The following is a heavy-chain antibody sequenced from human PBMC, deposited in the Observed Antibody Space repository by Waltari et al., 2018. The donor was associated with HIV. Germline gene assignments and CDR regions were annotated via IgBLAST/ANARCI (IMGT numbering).Heavy chain of an antibody. J-gene: IGHJ4*02. CDR2: IYYSGST. CDR3: ARVRRGDNVEDY. Sequence: QVQLQESGPGLVKPSETLSLTCTVSGGSISSYYWSWIRQPPGKGLEWIGDIYYSGSTNYSPSLKSRVTRSLVKSKNQFSLKRSSVTAADTAVYDCARVRRGDNVEDYWGQGTLVTVSS. CDR1: GGSISSYY. V-gene: IGHV4-59*01. D-gene: IGHD2-21*02.